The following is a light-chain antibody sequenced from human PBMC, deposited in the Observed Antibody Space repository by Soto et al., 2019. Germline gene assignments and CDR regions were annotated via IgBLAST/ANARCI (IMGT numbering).Light chain of an antibody. CDR3: NSYTSSSTYV. CDR2: EVS. CDR1: SSEVGSYNR. J-gene: IGLJ1*01. V-gene: IGLV2-18*02. Sequence: SVVTQPPPLSGAPGQSGTISSPGTSSEVGSYNRVSWYQQPPGTAPKLMIYEVSNRPSGVPDRFSGSKSGNTASLTISGLQAEDEADYYCNSYTSSSTYVFGTGTKVTVL.